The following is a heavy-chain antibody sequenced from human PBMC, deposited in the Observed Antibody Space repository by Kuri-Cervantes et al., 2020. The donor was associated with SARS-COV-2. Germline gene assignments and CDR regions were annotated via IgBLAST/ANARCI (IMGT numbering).Heavy chain of an antibody. CDR2: INPSGGST. J-gene: IGHJ4*02. D-gene: IGHD4-17*01. CDR1: GYTFTSYY. CDR3: ARSPSNGDYDGWFDY. V-gene: IGHV1-46*01. Sequence: ASVKVSCKASGYTFTSYYMHWVRQAPGQGLEWMGIINPSGGSTSYAQKFQGRVTMTRDTSTSTVYMELSSLRSEDTAVYYCARSPSNGDYDGWFDYWGQGTLVTVSS.